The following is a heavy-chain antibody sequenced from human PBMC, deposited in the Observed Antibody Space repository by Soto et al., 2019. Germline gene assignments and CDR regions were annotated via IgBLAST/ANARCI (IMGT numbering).Heavy chain of an antibody. V-gene: IGHV5-51*01. CDR3: ARTGWRAAKYSTGWPSDAFDI. D-gene: IGHD6-25*01. CDR2: IYPGDSDT. Sequence: RGESLKISCKGSGYSFTSYWIGWVRQMPGKGLEWMGIIYPGDSDTRYSPSFQGQVTISADKSISTAYLQWSSLKASDTAMYYCARTGWRAAKYSTGWPSDAFDIWGQGIMVTVSS. J-gene: IGHJ3*02. CDR1: GYSFTSYW.